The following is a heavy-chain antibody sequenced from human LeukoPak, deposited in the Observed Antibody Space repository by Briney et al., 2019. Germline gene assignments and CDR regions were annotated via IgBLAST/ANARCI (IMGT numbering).Heavy chain of an antibody. J-gene: IGHJ4*02. CDR1: GGSISSGGYY. D-gene: IGHD3-22*01. CDR2: IYYSGST. Sequence: MTSETLSLTCTVSGGSISSGGYYWSWIRQHPGKGLEWIGYIYYSGSTYYNPSLKSRVTISVDTSKNQFSLKLSSVTAADTAVYYYAREAPLYDSSGYSSFDYWGQGTLVTVSS. V-gene: IGHV4-31*03. CDR3: AREAPLYDSSGYSSFDY.